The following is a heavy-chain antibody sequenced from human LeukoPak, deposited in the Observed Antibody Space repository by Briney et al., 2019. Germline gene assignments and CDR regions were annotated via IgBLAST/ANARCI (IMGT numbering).Heavy chain of an antibody. V-gene: IGHV3-30*03. CDR1: RFTFSSHG. J-gene: IGHJ5*02. D-gene: IGHD5-18*01. CDR2: ISFDRTNT. CDR3: ARDLAVDTAMVKNCFDP. Sequence: QAGGSLRLSCAASRFTFSSHGMHWVRQAPGKGLEWVAVISFDRTNTFYTDSVKGRFTISRDNSKNTLYLQMDSLRAEDTAVYYCARDLAVDTAMVKNCFDPWGQGTLVTVSS.